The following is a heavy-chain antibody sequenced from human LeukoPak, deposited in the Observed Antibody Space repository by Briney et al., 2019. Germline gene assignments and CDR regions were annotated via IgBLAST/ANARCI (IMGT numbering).Heavy chain of an antibody. CDR3: ARLSGTVSGY. J-gene: IGHJ4*02. CDR2: INHSGST. D-gene: IGHD1-26*01. Sequence: SETLSLXCAVYGGSFSGYYWSWIRLPPGKGLEWIGEINHSGSTNYNPSLKSRVTISVDTSKNQFSLKLSSVTAADTAVYYCARLSGTVSGYWGRGTLVTVSS. V-gene: IGHV4-34*01. CDR1: GGSFSGYY.